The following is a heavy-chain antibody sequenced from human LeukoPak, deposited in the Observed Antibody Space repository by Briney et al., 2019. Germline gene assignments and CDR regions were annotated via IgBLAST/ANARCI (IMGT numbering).Heavy chain of an antibody. D-gene: IGHD3-22*01. CDR1: GGSFSGYY. CDR2: INHSGST. CDR3: ARVRSDSSGSLDS. Sequence: SETLSLTCAVYGGSFSGYYWSWIRQPPGKGLECIAEINHSGSTNYNPSLKSRVTISVDTSKNQFSLKLSSVTAADTAVYYCARVRSDSSGSLDSWGQGTLVTVSS. J-gene: IGHJ4*02. V-gene: IGHV4-34*01.